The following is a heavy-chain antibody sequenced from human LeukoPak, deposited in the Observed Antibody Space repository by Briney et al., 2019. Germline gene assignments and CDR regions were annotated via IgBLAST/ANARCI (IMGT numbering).Heavy chain of an antibody. D-gene: IGHD2-2*01. CDR2: IYHSGTT. Sequence: PSETLSLTCTVSGDSISSGGYYWSWIRQYPGKGLEWIGFIYHSGTTYFNPSLKSRVIISVDTTKNQFSLKLSSVTAADTAVYYCARRVRDIVVVPAAWNWFDPWGQGTLVTVSS. J-gene: IGHJ5*02. V-gene: IGHV4-31*03. CDR1: GDSISSGGYY. CDR3: ARRVRDIVVVPAAWNWFDP.